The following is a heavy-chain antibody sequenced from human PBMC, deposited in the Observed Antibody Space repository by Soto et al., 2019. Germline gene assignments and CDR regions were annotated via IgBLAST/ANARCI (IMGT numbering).Heavy chain of an antibody. V-gene: IGHV4-4*02. CDR1: GGSISSSNW. CDR2: IYHSGST. J-gene: IGHJ6*02. CDR3: ATLRYSSSWALDYGMDV. Sequence: QVQLQESGPGLVKPSGTLSLTCAVSGGSISSSNWWSWVRQPPGKGLEWIGEIYHSGSTNDNPSLKSRVTISVDKSKNQFSLKLSSVTAADTAVYYCATLRYSSSWALDYGMDVWGQGTTVTVSS. D-gene: IGHD6-13*01.